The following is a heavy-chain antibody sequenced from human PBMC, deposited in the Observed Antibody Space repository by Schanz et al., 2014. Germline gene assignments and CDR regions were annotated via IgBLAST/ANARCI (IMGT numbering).Heavy chain of an antibody. CDR3: ARGEANWDQY. D-gene: IGHD7-27*01. CDR2: INTNTGNP. V-gene: IGHV7-4-1*02. Sequence: QVQLVQSGSELTRPGASVKVSCKASGYNFTTYTMNWVRQAPGQGLEWMGWINTNTGNPTYAQGFTGRFVFSLDTSVSTAYLQISFLKADDTAVFFCARGEANWDQYWGQGTLVTVSS. J-gene: IGHJ4*02. CDR1: GYNFTTYT.